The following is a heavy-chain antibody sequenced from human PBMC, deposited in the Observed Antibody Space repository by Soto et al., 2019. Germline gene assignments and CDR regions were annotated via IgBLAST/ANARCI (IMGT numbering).Heavy chain of an antibody. Sequence: EVQVVESGGGLVKPGGSLRLSCNFTFSMYSMNWVRQAPGKGLEWVASISSGSAFIKYADSVKGRFSISSDNAKNSVSLQMNSLRAEDTAMYDCTRDQGGSYDSWFDPWGRGTLVTVSS. CDR2: ISSGSAFI. V-gene: IGHV3-21*01. J-gene: IGHJ5*02. CDR1: TFSMYS. D-gene: IGHD1-26*01. CDR3: TRDQGGSYDSWFDP.